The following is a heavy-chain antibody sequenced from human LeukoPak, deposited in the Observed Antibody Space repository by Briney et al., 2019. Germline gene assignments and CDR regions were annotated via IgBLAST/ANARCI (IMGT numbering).Heavy chain of an antibody. J-gene: IGHJ4*02. D-gene: IGHD3-22*01. CDR3: ARGQWLPVFDF. V-gene: IGHV4-59*01. CDR2: FYHSGST. Sequence: PSETLSLTCSVSGGLNTHYYWSWIRQPPGKGLEWIGYFYHSGSTNYNPSLKSRVTISVDTSKSHFSLKLSSVTAADTAVYYCARGQWLPVFDFWGQGTLVTVSS. CDR1: GGLNTHYY.